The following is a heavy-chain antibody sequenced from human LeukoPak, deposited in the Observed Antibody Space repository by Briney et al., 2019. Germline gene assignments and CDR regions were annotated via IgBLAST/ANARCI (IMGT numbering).Heavy chain of an antibody. CDR1: GYTFTGYY. D-gene: IGHD6-13*01. CDR3: ARARRYSRDDY. J-gene: IGHJ4*02. V-gene: IGHV1-8*02. CDR2: MNPNSGNT. Sequence: ASVKVSCKASGYTFTGYYMHWVRQAPGQGLEWMGWMNPNSGNTGYAQKFQGRVTMTRNTSISTAYMELSSLGSEDTAVYYCARARRYSRDDYWGQGTLVTVSS.